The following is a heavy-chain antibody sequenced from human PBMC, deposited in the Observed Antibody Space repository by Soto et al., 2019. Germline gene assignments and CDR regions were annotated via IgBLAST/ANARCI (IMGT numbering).Heavy chain of an antibody. J-gene: IGHJ4*02. D-gene: IGHD6-25*01. CDR2: MNPSNGNA. CDR3: ARRKERSGPHYFDS. Sequence: ASVKVSCKASGYTFITYDIHWVRQAIGQGLEWMGWMNPSNGNAGYAQKFQGRVTMTRNTSISTAYMDLSSLRSEDTAVYFCARRKERSGPHYFDSWGQGTLVTVSS. CDR1: GYTFITYD. V-gene: IGHV1-8*01.